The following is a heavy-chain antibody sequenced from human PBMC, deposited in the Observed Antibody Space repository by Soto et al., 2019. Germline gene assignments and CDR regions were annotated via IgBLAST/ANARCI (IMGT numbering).Heavy chain of an antibody. Sequence: SETLSLTCAVYGGSFSGYYWSWIRQPPGMGLEWIGEINHSGSTNYNPSLKSRVTISVDTSKNQFSLKLSSVTAADTAVYYCARSNSSGWHFDYWGQGTLVTVSS. J-gene: IGHJ4*02. CDR3: ARSNSSGWHFDY. CDR2: INHSGST. CDR1: GGSFSGYY. D-gene: IGHD6-19*01. V-gene: IGHV4-34*01.